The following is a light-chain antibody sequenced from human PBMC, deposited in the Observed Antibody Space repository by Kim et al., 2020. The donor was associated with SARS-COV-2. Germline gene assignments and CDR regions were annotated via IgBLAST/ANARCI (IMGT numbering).Light chain of an antibody. V-gene: IGKV3-20*01. CDR2: GAS. CDR1: QSVSSSY. J-gene: IGKJ5*01. Sequence: PGERATRSCRASQSVSSSYLAWYQQRPGQAPRLLIYGASSRATGIPDRFSGSGSGTDFTLTISRLEPEDFAVYYCQQYGSSPPITFGQGTRLEIK. CDR3: QQYGSSPPIT.